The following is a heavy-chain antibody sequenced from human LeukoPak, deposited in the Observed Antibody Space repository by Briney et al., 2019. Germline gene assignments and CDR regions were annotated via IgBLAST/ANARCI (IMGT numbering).Heavy chain of an antibody. CDR3: AKDLGYCSSTSCYYHYGMDV. J-gene: IGHJ6*02. V-gene: IGHV3-30*18. CDR1: GFTFSSYG. CDR2: ISYDGSNK. Sequence: GGSLRLSCAASGFTFSSYGMPWVRQAPGKGLEWVAVISYDGSNKYYADSVKGRFTISRDNSKNTLYLQMNSLRAEDTAVYYCAKDLGYCSSTSCYYHYGMDVWGQGTTVTVSS. D-gene: IGHD2-2*01.